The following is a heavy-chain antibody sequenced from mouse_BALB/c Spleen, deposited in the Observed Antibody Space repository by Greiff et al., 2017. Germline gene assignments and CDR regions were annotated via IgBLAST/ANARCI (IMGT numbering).Heavy chain of an antibody. CDR1: GFTFTAYY. Sequence: EVKLVESGGGLVQPGGSLRLSCATSGFTFTAYYMSWVRQPPGKALEWLGLIRNKANGYTTEYSVSVKGRFTISRDNSQSILYLQMNTLRAEDNATYYCARNEYDNFDYWGQGTTLTVSS. CDR2: IRNKANGYTT. V-gene: IGHV7-3*02. CDR3: ARNEYDNFDY. D-gene: IGHD2-10*02. J-gene: IGHJ2*01.